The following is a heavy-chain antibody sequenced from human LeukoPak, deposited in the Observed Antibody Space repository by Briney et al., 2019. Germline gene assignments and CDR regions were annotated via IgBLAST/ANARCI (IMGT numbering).Heavy chain of an antibody. CDR1: GFTFNNYW. J-gene: IGHJ4*02. CDR2: IKQDGGEI. V-gene: IGHV3-7*03. CDR3: AKGSY. Sequence: GGSLRLSCAASGFTFNNYWMSWVRQAPGKGLEWVANIKQDGGEIFYVDSVRGRFTISRDNAKNLLYLQMNSLRAEDTAIYYCAKGSYWGQGTLVTVSS.